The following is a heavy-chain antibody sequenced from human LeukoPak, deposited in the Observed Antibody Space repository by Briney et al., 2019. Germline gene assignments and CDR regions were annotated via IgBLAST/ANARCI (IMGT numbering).Heavy chain of an antibody. CDR2: INTDGSRT. V-gene: IGHV3-74*01. Sequence: GGSLRLSCAASGFTFSRYWMHWVRQAPGKGLVWVSRINTDGSRTTYADSVKGRFTISRDNAKNTVYLQMNSLRAEDTAVYYCARDAPPVTIFGVPPRGETYMDVWGKGTTVTVSS. D-gene: IGHD3-3*01. CDR1: GFTFSRYW. J-gene: IGHJ6*03. CDR3: ARDAPPVTIFGVPPRGETYMDV.